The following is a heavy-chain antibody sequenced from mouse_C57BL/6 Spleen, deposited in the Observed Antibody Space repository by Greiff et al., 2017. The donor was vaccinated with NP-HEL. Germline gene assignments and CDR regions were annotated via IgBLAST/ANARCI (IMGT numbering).Heavy chain of an antibody. Sequence: EVKLMESGGGLVKPGGSLKLSCAASGFTFSSYTMSWVRQTPEKRLEWVATISGGGGNTYYPASVKGRFTISRDNAKNTLYLQMSSLRSEDTALYYCARATLFIGNYGMDYWGQGTSVTVSS. V-gene: IGHV5-9*01. CDR1: GFTFSSYT. CDR3: ARATLFIGNYGMDY. CDR2: ISGGGGNT. J-gene: IGHJ4*01. D-gene: IGHD2-1*01.